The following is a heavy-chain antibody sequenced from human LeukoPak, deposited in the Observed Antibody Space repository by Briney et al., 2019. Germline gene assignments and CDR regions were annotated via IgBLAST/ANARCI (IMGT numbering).Heavy chain of an antibody. CDR2: IKTDGSST. Sequence: GGSLRLSCAASGFTFSRHWMNWVRQAPGKGLVWVSRIKTDGSSTNYADSVKGRFTISRDNAKNTLYLQMNSLRAEDTAVYYCARGRSGSPGGAFDIWGRGTMVTVSS. CDR1: GFTFSRHW. D-gene: IGHD1-26*01. V-gene: IGHV3-74*01. CDR3: ARGRSGSPGGAFDI. J-gene: IGHJ3*02.